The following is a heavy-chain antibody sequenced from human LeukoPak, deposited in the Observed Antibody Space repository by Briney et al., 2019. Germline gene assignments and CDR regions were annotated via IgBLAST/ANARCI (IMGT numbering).Heavy chain of an antibody. CDR1: GGSFSGYY. Sequence: SETLSLTCAVYGGSFSGYYWSWIRQPPGKGLEWIGEINHSGSTNYNPSLKSRVTISVDTSKNQFSLKLSSVTAADTAVYYCARGAFVITIFGVVITQFDYWGQGTLVPVSS. CDR2: INHSGST. CDR3: ARGAFVITIFGVVITQFDY. D-gene: IGHD3-3*01. V-gene: IGHV4-34*01. J-gene: IGHJ4*02.